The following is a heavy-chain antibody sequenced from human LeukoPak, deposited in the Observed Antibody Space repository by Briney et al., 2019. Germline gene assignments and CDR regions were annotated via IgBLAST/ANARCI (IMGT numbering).Heavy chain of an antibody. CDR1: GFTFSSNE. J-gene: IGHJ4*02. Sequence: GGSLRLSCAASGFTFSSNEMNWVRQAPGKGLEWVSYISSSGRTKYYADSVKGRFTISRDNAKNSLYLQMNSLGAEDTAVYYCARGKWEPLDYWGQGTLVTVSS. V-gene: IGHV3-48*03. CDR3: ARGKWEPLDY. D-gene: IGHD1-26*01. CDR2: ISSSGRTK.